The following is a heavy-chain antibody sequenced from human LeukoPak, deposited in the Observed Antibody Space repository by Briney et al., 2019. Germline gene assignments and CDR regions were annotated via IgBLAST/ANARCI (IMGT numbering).Heavy chain of an antibody. V-gene: IGHV4-59*01. CDR1: GGSISSYY. CDR2: IYYSGST. D-gene: IGHD6-19*01. J-gene: IGHJ5*02. CDR3: AREEAVAGRGFDP. Sequence: SETLSLTCTVSGGSISSYYWSWIRHPPGEGLEWIGYIYYSGSTNYNPSLKSRFTISVDTSKNQFSLKLSSVTAADTAVYYCAREEAVAGRGFDPWGQGTLVTVSS.